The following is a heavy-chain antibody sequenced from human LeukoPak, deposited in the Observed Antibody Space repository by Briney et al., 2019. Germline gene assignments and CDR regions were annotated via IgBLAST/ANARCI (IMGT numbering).Heavy chain of an antibody. J-gene: IGHJ5*01. V-gene: IGHV5-51*01. CDR2: IYPGDSDT. D-gene: IGHD5-24*01. CDR3: ARHRRDGYNPNWFDS. Sequence: GESLKISCKGSGYSFTNFWIGWVRQMPGKGLEWMGIIYPGDSDTRYSPSFQGQVTISADKFISTAYLQWSSLQASDTAMYYCARHRRDGYNPNWFDSWGQGTLVTVSS. CDR1: GYSFTNFW.